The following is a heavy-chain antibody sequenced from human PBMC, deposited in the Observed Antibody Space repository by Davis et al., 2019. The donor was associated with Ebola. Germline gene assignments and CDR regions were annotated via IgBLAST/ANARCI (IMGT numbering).Heavy chain of an antibody. D-gene: IGHD3/OR15-3a*01. CDR3: ARVWTYPSTAFDI. CDR1: GFTFSNYC. V-gene: IGHV3-7*03. CDR2: IKQDGNEQ. Sequence: GESLKISCAASGFTFSNYCMSWVRQAPGKGLEWVAKIKQDGNEQYYVDSVKGRFTISRDNAKNSLYLHLSSLRAEDTAVYYCARVWTYPSTAFDIWGQGTLVTVSS. J-gene: IGHJ3*02.